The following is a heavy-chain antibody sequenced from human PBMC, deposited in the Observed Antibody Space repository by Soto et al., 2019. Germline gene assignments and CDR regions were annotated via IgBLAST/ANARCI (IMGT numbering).Heavy chain of an antibody. CDR3: GSAIVVPWYFDY. CDR1: GGTFSSYA. V-gene: IGHV1-69*12. D-gene: IGHD3-22*01. Sequence: QVQLVQSGAEVKKPGSSVKVSCKASGGTFSSYAISWVRQAPGQGLEWMGGIIPIFGTANYAQKFQGRVTITVNESTSRAYMEMSSLRCEDTAVYYCGSAIVVPWYFDYWGQGSMVMVSS. J-gene: IGHJ4*02. CDR2: IIPIFGTA.